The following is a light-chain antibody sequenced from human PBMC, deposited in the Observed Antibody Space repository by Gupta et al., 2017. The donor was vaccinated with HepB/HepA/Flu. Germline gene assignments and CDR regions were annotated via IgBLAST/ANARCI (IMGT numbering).Light chain of an antibody. CDR1: HSLVFSDGKTF. Sequence: EVVVIPSSLSLLVTLGQPASILCRSSHSLVFSDGKTFLHWLEQRPGQSPRRLLYQVSKRDSGVPERCSGSGSGTDFPLRISRVEDEDVAIYYCVQRTHCPTVGGGTKVEIK. J-gene: IGKJ4*01. CDR2: QVS. CDR3: VQRTHCPT. V-gene: IGKV2-30*01.